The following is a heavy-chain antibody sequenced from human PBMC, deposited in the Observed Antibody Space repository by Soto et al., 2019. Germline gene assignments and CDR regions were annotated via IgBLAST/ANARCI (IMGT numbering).Heavy chain of an antibody. CDR3: ARVSVDVPE. CDR1: GPTFIAYY. D-gene: IGHD5-12*01. CDR2: IDPKSGGT. V-gene: IGHV1-2*02. Sequence: QLVQSGAEVKKPGASVRVSCKTSGPTFIAYYIHWVRQAPGQGLEWRGWIDPKSGGTTYEQKFLGRVNMTRDTSINTAYMDLNRLTSDDTAVYYCARVSVDVPEWGQGTLVTVSS. J-gene: IGHJ4*02.